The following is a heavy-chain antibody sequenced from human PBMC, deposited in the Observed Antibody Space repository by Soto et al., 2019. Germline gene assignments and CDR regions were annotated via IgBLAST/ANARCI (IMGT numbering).Heavy chain of an antibody. CDR3: ARLTLYSGTYHSDY. D-gene: IGHD1-26*01. Sequence: SETLSLTCSVSGVSISSSYWSWIRQPPGKGLEWIGYTHYSGSTNYSPSLRSRVTMSVDTSKNQFSLKLRSVTAADTAVYYCARLTLYSGTYHSDYWGQGILVTV. J-gene: IGHJ4*02. CDR2: THYSGST. V-gene: IGHV4-59*08. CDR1: GVSISSSY.